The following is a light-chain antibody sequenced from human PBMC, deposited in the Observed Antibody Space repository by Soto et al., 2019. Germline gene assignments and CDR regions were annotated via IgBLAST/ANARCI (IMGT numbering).Light chain of an antibody. CDR3: SSYTTSSTFYV. CDR2: EVS. CDR1: SGDVGGYNF. J-gene: IGLJ1*01. V-gene: IGLV2-14*01. Sequence: QSALTQPASVSGSPGQSITISCTGTSGDVGGYNFVSWYQQHPGKAPKLMIYEVSNRPSGISNRFSGSKSGNTASLTISGPQAEDEADYYCSSYTTSSTFYVFGTGTKLTVL.